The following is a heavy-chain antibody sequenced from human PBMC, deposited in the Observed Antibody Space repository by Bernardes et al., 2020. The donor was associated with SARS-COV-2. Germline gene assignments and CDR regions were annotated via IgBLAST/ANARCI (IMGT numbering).Heavy chain of an antibody. V-gene: IGHV4-34*01. J-gene: IGHJ4*02. D-gene: IGHD6-25*01. Sequence: SETLSLTCAVYGGSLSGYYWNWIRQSPGKGLEWIGEINYSGSTNYNPSLKSRVTISVDTSKNQFSLNLSSVTAADTAVYYCARGEAGIEDYWGQGTLVTVSS. CDR1: GGSLSGYY. CDR2: INYSGST. CDR3: ARGEAGIEDY.